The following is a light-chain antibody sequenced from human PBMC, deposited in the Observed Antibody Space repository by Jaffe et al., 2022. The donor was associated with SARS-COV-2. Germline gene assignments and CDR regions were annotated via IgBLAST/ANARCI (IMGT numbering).Light chain of an antibody. CDR1: QGISNY. CDR2: AAS. CDR3: QKSGFT. V-gene: IGKV1-27*01. J-gene: IGKJ3*01. Sequence: DIQLTQSPSSLSASIGDRVTITCRASQGISNYLAWYQQKPGKVPKLLIYAASTLQSGVPSRFSGSGSGTDFTLTISSLQAEDVATYYCQKSGFTFGPGTKVEIK.